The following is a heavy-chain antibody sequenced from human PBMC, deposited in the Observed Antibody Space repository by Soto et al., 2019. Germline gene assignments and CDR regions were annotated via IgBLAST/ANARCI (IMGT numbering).Heavy chain of an antibody. CDR2: ISGSGGST. D-gene: IGHD1-7*01. J-gene: IGHJ2*01. CDR3: AKDNLRQTTADVDL. V-gene: IGHV3-23*01. CDR1: GFTFSRYA. Sequence: EVQLLESGGGLVQPGGSLRLSCAASGFTFSRYAMSWVRQAPGKGLEWVSAISGSGGSTYYADSVKGRFAISRDNSKNTLYLQMNSLRAEDTAVYYCAKDNLRQTTADVDLWGRGTLVTVSS.